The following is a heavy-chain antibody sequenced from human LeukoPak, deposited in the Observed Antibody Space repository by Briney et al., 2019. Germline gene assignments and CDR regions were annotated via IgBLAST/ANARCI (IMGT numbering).Heavy chain of an antibody. D-gene: IGHD3-22*01. J-gene: IGHJ6*02. Sequence: SQTLSLTCAISGDSVSSNSAAWNWIRQSPSRGLEWLGRTYYRSKWYNDYAVSVKSRITINPDTSKNQFSLQLNSVTPEDTAVYYCARDPRGYYDSSGYKTRFYYGMDVWGQGTTVTVSS. CDR1: GDSVSSNSAA. CDR3: ARDPRGYYDSSGYKTRFYYGMDV. V-gene: IGHV6-1*01. CDR2: TYYRSKWYN.